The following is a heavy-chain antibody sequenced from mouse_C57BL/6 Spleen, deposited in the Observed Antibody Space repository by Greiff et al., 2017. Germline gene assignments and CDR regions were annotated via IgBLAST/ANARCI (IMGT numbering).Heavy chain of an antibody. V-gene: IGHV1-18*01. D-gene: IGHD2-4*01. J-gene: IGHJ4*01. Sequence: EVQLQQSGPELVKSGASVKIPCKASGYTFTDYNMDWVKQSHGKSLEWIGDINPNNGGTIYNQKFKGKATLTVDKSSSTAYMELRSLTSEDTAVYYCARTYYDYDDYAMDYWGQGTSVTVSS. CDR3: ARTYYDYDDYAMDY. CDR2: INPNNGGT. CDR1: GYTFTDYN.